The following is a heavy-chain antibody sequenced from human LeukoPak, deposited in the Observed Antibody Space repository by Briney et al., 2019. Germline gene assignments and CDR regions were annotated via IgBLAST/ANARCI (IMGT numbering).Heavy chain of an antibody. J-gene: IGHJ4*02. CDR3: TRDIIIMRGFDH. D-gene: IGHD3-10*01. V-gene: IGHV3-49*04. CDR2: IRSKAYGVTA. Sequence: GGSLRLSCSPSGFTSGDYAMGWVRQAPGKGLEWVGFIRSKAYGVTAEYAASVKGRFTISRDDSKSIASLQMNSLKTEDTAVYYCTRDIIIMRGFDHWGQGTLVTVSS. CDR1: GFTSGDYA.